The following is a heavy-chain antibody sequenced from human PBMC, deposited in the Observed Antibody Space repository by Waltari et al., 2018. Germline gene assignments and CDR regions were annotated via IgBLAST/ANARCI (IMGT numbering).Heavy chain of an antibody. CDR2: IYTSGST. Sequence: QVQLQESGPGLVKPSETLSLTCTVSGVSISSYYWSWIRQPAGKGLEWIGRIYTSGSTNYNPSLKSRVTMSVDTSKNQFSLKLSSVTAADTAVYYCARSGPGTPLGVRGVYYLWGQGTLVTVSS. D-gene: IGHD3-10*01. V-gene: IGHV4-4*07. CDR3: ARSGPGTPLGVRGVYYL. J-gene: IGHJ4*02. CDR1: GVSISSYY.